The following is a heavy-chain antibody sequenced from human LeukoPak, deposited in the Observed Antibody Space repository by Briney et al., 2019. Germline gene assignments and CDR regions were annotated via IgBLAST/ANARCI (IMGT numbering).Heavy chain of an antibody. Sequence: GGSLRLSCAASGFTVSSNYMSWVRQAPGKGLEWVSVIYSGGSTYYADSVKGRFTISRDNSKNTLYLQMNSPRAEDTAVYYCARVEFSAVGDYWGQGTLVTVSP. J-gene: IGHJ4*02. V-gene: IGHV3-53*01. CDR3: ARVEFSAVGDY. CDR1: GFTVSSNY. D-gene: IGHD3-10*01. CDR2: IYSGGST.